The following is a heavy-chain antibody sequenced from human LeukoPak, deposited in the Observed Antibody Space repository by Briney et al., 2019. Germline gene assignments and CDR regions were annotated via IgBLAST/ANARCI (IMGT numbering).Heavy chain of an antibody. CDR2: INPSGGST. Sequence: EASVKVSCTASGYTFTSYYMHWVRQAPGQGLEWMGIINPSGGSTSYAQKFQGRVTMTRDTSTSTVYMELSSLRSDDTAVYYCARTAARRFDYWGQGTLVTVSS. CDR1: GYTFTSYY. D-gene: IGHD6-6*01. J-gene: IGHJ4*02. V-gene: IGHV1-46*01. CDR3: ARTAARRFDY.